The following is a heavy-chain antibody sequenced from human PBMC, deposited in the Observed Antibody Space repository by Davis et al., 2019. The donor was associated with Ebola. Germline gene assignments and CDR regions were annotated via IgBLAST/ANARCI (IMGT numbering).Heavy chain of an antibody. CDR2: INAGNGNT. CDR1: GYTFTSYA. Sequence: ASVKVSCKASGYTFTSYAMHWVRQAPGQRLEWMGWINAGNGNTKYSQKFQGRVTITRDTSASTAYMELSSLRSEDTAVYYCARFLGVIGYKIRGEVYYYGMDVWGQGTTVTVSS. J-gene: IGHJ6*02. V-gene: IGHV1-3*01. CDR3: ARFLGVIGYKIRGEVYYYGMDV. D-gene: IGHD3-9*01.